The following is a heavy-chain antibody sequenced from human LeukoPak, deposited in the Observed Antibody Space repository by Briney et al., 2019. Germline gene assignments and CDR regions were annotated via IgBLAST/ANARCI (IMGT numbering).Heavy chain of an antibody. CDR1: GGSISSYY. CDR3: ARAGYGDYPYYYYYMDV. V-gene: IGHV4-4*07. D-gene: IGHD4-17*01. Sequence: SETLSLTCTVSGGSISSYYWSWIRQPAGKGLEWIGRIYTSGSTNYNPSLKSRVTMSVDTSKNQFSLKLRSVTAADTAVYYCARAGYGDYPYYYYYMDVWGKGTTVTVSS. J-gene: IGHJ6*03. CDR2: IYTSGST.